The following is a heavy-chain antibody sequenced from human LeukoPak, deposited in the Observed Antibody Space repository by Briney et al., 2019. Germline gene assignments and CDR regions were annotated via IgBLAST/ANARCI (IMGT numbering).Heavy chain of an antibody. CDR2: ISSSSSYT. CDR3: ARDKAVWFGEYVGSYYFDY. Sequence: GGSLRLSCTASGRTFSDDYMSWGRQAPGRGLEGVSYISSSSSYTDYAASVKGRFTISRDNAKNSLYLQMNSLRAEDTAVYYCARDKAVWFGEYVGSYYFDYWGQGTLVTVSS. D-gene: IGHD3-10*01. J-gene: IGHJ4*02. CDR1: GRTFSDDY. V-gene: IGHV3-11*06.